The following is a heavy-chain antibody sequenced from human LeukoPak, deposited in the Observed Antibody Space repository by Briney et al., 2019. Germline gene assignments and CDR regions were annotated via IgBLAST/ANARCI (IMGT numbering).Heavy chain of an antibody. CDR1: GGSISSGSYY. CDR3: ARGYYDFWSGYPSFDY. CDR2: IYTSGST. Sequence: SQTLSLICTVPGGSISSGSYYWSWIRQPAGKGLEWIGRIYTSGSTNYNPSLKSRVTISVDTSKNQFSLKLSSVTAADTAVYYCARGYYDFWSGYPSFDYWGQGTLVTVSS. D-gene: IGHD3-3*01. V-gene: IGHV4-61*02. J-gene: IGHJ4*02.